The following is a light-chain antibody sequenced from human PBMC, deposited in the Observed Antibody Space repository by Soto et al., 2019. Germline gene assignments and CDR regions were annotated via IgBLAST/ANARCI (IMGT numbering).Light chain of an antibody. CDR3: QQRSNWPPIT. CDR2: GAS. Sequence: ETVMTQSPATLSVSPGERATLSFRASQSVRSNLAWYQQRPGQPPRLLIYGASTRATGIPARFSGSGSGTDFTLTISSLEPEDFAVYHCQQRSNWPPITFGQGTRLEIK. V-gene: IGKV3-15*01. CDR1: QSVRSN. J-gene: IGKJ5*01.